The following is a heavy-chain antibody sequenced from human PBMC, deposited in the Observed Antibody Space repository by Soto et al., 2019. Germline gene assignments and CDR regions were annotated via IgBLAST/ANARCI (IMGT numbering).Heavy chain of an antibody. CDR2: IYYSGST. Sequence: SETLSLTCTVSGGSISSYYWSWIRQPPGKGLEWIGYIYYSGSTNYNPSLKSRVTISVDTSKNQFSLKLGSVTAADTAVYYCARVSTVTTHFDYWGQGTLVTVSS. J-gene: IGHJ4*02. CDR1: GGSISSYY. V-gene: IGHV4-59*01. D-gene: IGHD4-17*01. CDR3: ARVSTVTTHFDY.